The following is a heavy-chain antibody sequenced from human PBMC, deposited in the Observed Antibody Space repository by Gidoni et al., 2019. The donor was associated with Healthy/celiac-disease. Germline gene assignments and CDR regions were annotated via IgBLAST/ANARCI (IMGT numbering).Heavy chain of an antibody. CDR3: ARTRTPKANWGYFDY. CDR1: GYTFTGYY. CDR2: INPNSGGT. D-gene: IGHD7-27*01. J-gene: IGHJ4*02. Sequence: QVQLVQSGAAVKKPGASVNLSCKASGYTFTGYYMHWVRQAPGQGLEWMGWINPNSGGTNYAQKFQGRVTMTRDTSISTAYMELSRLRSDDTAVYYCARTRTPKANWGYFDYWGQGTLVTVSS. V-gene: IGHV1-2*02.